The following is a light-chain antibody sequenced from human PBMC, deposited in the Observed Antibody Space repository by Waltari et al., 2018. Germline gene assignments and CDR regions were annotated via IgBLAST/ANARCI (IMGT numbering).Light chain of an antibody. V-gene: IGKV1-39*01. J-gene: IGKJ2*01. CDR2: AAS. CDR1: QSISSY. CDR3: QQSYSTPVT. Sequence: DIQMTQSPSSLSASVGDRVTITCRASQSISSYLNWYQQKPGKAPKHRIYAASSLQSGVPSRFSGSGSGTDFTLTISSLQPEDFATYYCQQSYSTPVTFGQGTKLEIK.